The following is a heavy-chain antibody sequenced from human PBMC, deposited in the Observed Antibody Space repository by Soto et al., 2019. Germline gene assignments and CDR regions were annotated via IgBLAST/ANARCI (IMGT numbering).Heavy chain of an antibody. Sequence: EVQLVESGGGLVQPGRSLRLSCVASGFTFDDYAMHWVRQAPGKGLEWVSGINSNSGSVGCAYSVQGRFTISRDNAKNSLYLKMTILGPEETAWYYCEKGQRYCGGASCNFFPPVADPWGKGPLVTVSP. J-gene: IGHJ5*02. CDR1: GFTFDDYA. V-gene: IGHV3-9*01. D-gene: IGHD2-21*01. CDR2: INSNSGSV. CDR3: EKGQRYCGGASCNFFPPVADP.